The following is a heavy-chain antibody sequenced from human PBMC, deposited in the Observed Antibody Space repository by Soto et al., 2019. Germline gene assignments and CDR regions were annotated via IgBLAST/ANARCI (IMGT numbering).Heavy chain of an antibody. CDR1: GYTFTGYY. D-gene: IGHD3-9*01. CDR2: INPNSGGT. J-gene: IGHJ5*02. Sequence: ASVKVSCKASGYTFTGYYMHWVRQAPGQGLEWMGWINPNSGGTNYAQKFQGRVTMTRDTSISTAYMELSRLRSDDTAVYYCARDRLGDYDILTGYFPYNWFDHWGQGTLVTVSS. V-gene: IGHV1-2*02. CDR3: ARDRLGDYDILTGYFPYNWFDH.